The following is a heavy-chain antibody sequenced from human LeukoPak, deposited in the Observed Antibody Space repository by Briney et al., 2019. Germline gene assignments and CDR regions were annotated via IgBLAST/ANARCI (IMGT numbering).Heavy chain of an antibody. D-gene: IGHD2-21*01. V-gene: IGHV1-18*01. CDR1: GYTFTSYG. CDR2: ISTYNGNT. J-gene: IGHJ6*02. CDR3: ARGGGGGTYYYFGMDV. Sequence: ASVKVSCQASGYTFTSYGISWVRQAPGQGLEWMGWISTYNGNTNYAQNLQGRATMTSDTSTSTAYMELRSLRSDDTAVYYCARGGGGGTYYYFGMDVWGQGTTVTVSS.